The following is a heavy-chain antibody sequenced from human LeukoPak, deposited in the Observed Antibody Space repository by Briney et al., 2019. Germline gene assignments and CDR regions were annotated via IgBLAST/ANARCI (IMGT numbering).Heavy chain of an antibody. CDR3: ARGYCSSTSCYEMDV. CDR1: GYTFTSYA. D-gene: IGHD2-2*01. CDR2: INAGNGNT. J-gene: IGHJ6*04. Sequence: APVKVSCKASGYTFTSYAMHWVRQAPGQRLEWMGWINAGNGNTKYSQKFQGRVTITRDTSASTAYMELSSLRSEDTAVYYCARGYCSSTSCYEMDVWGKGTTVTVSS. V-gene: IGHV1-3*01.